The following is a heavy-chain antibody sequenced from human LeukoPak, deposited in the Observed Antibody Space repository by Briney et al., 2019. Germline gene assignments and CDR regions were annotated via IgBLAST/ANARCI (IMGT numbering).Heavy chain of an antibody. D-gene: IGHD6-13*01. CDR3: ARDGFSSSWGLAY. CDR1: GFTFNDSY. CDR2: IYSGGST. J-gene: IGHJ4*02. Sequence: GGSLRLSCAASGFTFNDSYMSWVRQAPGKGLEWVSVIYSGGSTYYADSVKGRFTISRDNSKNTLYLQMNSLRVEDTAVYYCARDGFSSSWGLAYWGQGTLVTVSS. V-gene: IGHV3-53*01.